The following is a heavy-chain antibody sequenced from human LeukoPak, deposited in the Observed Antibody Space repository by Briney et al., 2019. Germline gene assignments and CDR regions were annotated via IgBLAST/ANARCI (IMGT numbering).Heavy chain of an antibody. J-gene: IGHJ6*02. V-gene: IGHV1-69*13. Sequence: GASVTVSCKASGGTFSSYAISWVRQAPGQGLEWMGGIIPIFGTANYAQKFQGRVTITADESTSTAYMELSSLRSEDTVVYYCARDQKHIVVVTAIYYYYGMDVWGQGTTVTVSS. CDR1: GGTFSSYA. CDR3: ARDQKHIVVVTAIYYYYGMDV. CDR2: IIPIFGTA. D-gene: IGHD2-21*02.